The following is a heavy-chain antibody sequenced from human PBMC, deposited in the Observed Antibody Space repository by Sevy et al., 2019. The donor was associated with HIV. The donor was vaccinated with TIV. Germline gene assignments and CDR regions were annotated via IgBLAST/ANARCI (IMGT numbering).Heavy chain of an antibody. Sequence: ASAKVSCKASGYTFTSYAMHWVRQAPGQRLEWMGWINAGNGNTKYSQKFQGRVTITRDTSASTAYMELSSLRSEDTAVYYCARDLLHVGATRSRYYYFDYWGQGTLVTVSS. CDR2: INAGNGNT. D-gene: IGHD1-26*01. CDR3: ARDLLHVGATRSRYYYFDY. J-gene: IGHJ4*02. V-gene: IGHV1-3*01. CDR1: GYTFTSYA.